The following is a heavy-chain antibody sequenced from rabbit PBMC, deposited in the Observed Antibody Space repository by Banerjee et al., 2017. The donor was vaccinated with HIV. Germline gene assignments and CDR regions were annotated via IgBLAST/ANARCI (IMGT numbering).Heavy chain of an antibody. D-gene: IGHD5-1*01. J-gene: IGHJ3*01. Sequence: ASWVNGRFTISRTSSTTVALQMTSLTAADTATYFCVRGVGGFTRLDLWGQGTLVTVS. V-gene: IGHV1S40*01. CDR3: VRGVGGFTRLDL.